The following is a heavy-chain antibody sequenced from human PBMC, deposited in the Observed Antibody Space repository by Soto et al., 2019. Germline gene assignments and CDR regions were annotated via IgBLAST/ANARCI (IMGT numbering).Heavy chain of an antibody. Sequence: SETLSLTCTVSGGSISSYYWSWIRQPPGKGLEWIGYIYYSGSTNYNPSLKSRVTISVDTSKNQFSLKLSSVTAADTAVYYCARGRIVVVPAAPQSWPPNWFDPWGQGTLVTVSS. D-gene: IGHD2-2*01. CDR2: IYYSGST. CDR3: ARGRIVVVPAAPQSWPPNWFDP. V-gene: IGHV4-59*01. J-gene: IGHJ5*02. CDR1: GGSISSYY.